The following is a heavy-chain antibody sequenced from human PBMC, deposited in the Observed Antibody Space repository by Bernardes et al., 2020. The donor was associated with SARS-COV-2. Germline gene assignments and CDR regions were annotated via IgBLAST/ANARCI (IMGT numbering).Heavy chain of an antibody. Sequence: ASVKVSCKASGYTFTSYGISWVRQAPGQGLEWMGWISAYNGNTNYAQKLQGRVTMTTDTSTSTAYMELRSLRSDDTAVYYCARDPDIVVVPAAIDDDYWGQGTLVTVSS. D-gene: IGHD2-2*01. CDR1: GYTFTSYG. J-gene: IGHJ4*02. CDR2: ISAYNGNT. V-gene: IGHV1-18*04. CDR3: ARDPDIVVVPAAIDDDY.